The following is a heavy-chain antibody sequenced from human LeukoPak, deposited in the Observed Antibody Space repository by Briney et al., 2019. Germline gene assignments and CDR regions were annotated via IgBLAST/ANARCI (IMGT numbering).Heavy chain of an antibody. J-gene: IGHJ4*02. CDR3: ARVTGYMIEDYFDY. V-gene: IGHV4-59*01. CDR2: IYYSGST. CDR1: GGSISSYY. D-gene: IGHD3-9*01. Sequence: ASETLSLTCTVSGGSISSYYWSWIRQPPGKGLEWIGYIYYSGSTNYNPSLKSRVTISVDTSKNQFSLKLRSVTAADTAVYYCARVTGYMIEDYFDYWGQGILVTVSS.